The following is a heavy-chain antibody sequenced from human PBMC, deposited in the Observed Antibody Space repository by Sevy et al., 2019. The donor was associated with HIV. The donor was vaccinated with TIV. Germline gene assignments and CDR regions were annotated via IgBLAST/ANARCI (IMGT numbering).Heavy chain of an antibody. Sequence: GGSLRLSCAASGFTFSSYGMHWVRQAPGKGLEWVAVISYTGSTKYYADSVKGRFTISRDYSKNTLYLQMNSLRAEDTAVYYCAKEMTPRTASSLEIWGHGTMVTVSS. D-gene: IGHD2-2*01. J-gene: IGHJ3*02. CDR2: ISYTGSTK. V-gene: IGHV3-30*18. CDR3: AKEMTPRTASSLEI. CDR1: GFTFSSYG.